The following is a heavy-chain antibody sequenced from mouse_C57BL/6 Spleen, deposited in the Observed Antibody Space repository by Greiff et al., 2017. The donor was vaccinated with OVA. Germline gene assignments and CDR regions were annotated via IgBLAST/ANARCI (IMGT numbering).Heavy chain of an antibody. Sequence: EVKLVESGPELVKPGASVKISCKASGYTFTDYYMNWVKQSHGKSLEWIGDINPNNGGTSYNQKFKGKATLTVDKSSSTAYMELRSLTSEDSAVYYCARLGDFYYYRGWFAYWGQGTLVTVSA. CDR1: GYTFTDYY. CDR3: ARLGDFYYYRGWFAY. J-gene: IGHJ3*01. V-gene: IGHV1-26*01. D-gene: IGHD1-1*01. CDR2: INPNNGGT.